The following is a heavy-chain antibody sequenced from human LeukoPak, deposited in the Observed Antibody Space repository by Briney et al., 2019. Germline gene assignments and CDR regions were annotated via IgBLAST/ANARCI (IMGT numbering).Heavy chain of an antibody. Sequence: PSETLSLTCTVSGGSITTYYWTWIRQPPGKGLEWIGYINYSGSTNYNPSLKSRVTISVDTSKNQFSLKLSSVTAADTAVYYCAREHYDILTGLYIDAFDIWGPGTRVTVSS. CDR1: GGSITTYY. J-gene: IGHJ3*02. V-gene: IGHV4-59*01. CDR2: INYSGST. CDR3: AREHYDILTGLYIDAFDI. D-gene: IGHD3-9*01.